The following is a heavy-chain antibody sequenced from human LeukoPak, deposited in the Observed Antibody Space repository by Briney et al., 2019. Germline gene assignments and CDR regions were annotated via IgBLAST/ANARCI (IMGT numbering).Heavy chain of an antibody. V-gene: IGHV4-34*01. J-gene: IGHJ5*02. D-gene: IGHD6-13*01. CDR1: GGSFSGYY. Sequence: PAETLSLTCAVYGGSFSGYYWSWIRQLPGKGLEWIGEINHSGSTNYNPSLKSRVTISVDTSKNQFSLKLSSVTAADTAVYYCARHVYYSSSSYWFDPWGQGTLVTVSS. CDR3: ARHVYYSSSSYWFDP. CDR2: INHSGST.